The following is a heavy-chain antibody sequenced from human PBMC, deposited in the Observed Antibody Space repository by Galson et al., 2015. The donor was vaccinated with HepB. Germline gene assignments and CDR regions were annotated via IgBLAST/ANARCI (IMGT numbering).Heavy chain of an antibody. J-gene: IGHJ4*02. CDR1: GFTFRHYG. CDR3: AKRSGQAAVSTRAFDF. CDR2: ISNDGRDK. Sequence: SLRLSCAVSGFTFRHYGMHWIRQAPGKGLEWVADISNDGRDKKYADSVKGRFTISRDNSRNTLYLEVNSLTTEDTAVYYCAKRSGQAAVSTRAFDFWGQGTLVTVSS. V-gene: IGHV3-30*18. D-gene: IGHD5/OR15-5a*01.